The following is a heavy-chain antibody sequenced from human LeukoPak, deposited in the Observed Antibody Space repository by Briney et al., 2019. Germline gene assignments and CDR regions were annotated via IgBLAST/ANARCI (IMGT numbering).Heavy chain of an antibody. CDR1: GGSFSGYY. D-gene: IGHD2-15*01. J-gene: IGHJ4*02. Sequence: SETLSLTCAVYGGSFSGYYWSWIRQPPGKGLEWIGEINHSGSTNYNPSLKSRVTISVDMSKNQFSLKLSSVTAADTAVYYCARGGRSPDIVVVVAAMYYFDYWGQGTLVTVSS. CDR3: ARGGRSPDIVVVVAAMYYFDY. V-gene: IGHV4-34*01. CDR2: INHSGST.